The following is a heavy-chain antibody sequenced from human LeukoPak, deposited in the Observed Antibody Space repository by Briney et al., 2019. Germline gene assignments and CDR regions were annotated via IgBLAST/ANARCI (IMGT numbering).Heavy chain of an antibody. D-gene: IGHD3-22*01. J-gene: IGHJ4*02. CDR1: GFTVSINY. CDR2: MYSGGST. CDR3: ARELGTYDSSGYYPFGY. Sequence: PGGSLRLSCAASGFTVSINYMSWVRQAPGKGLEWVSVMYSGGSTYYADSVKGRFTISRDNSKNTLYLQMNSLRAEDTAVYYCARELGTYDSSGYYPFGYWGQGTLVTVSS. V-gene: IGHV3-53*01.